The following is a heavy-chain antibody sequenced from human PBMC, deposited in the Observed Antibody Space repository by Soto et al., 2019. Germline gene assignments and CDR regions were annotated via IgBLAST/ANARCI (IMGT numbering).Heavy chain of an antibody. D-gene: IGHD3-22*01. CDR2: ISSSGSTI. V-gene: IGHV3-48*03. CDR3: ARDSVYIESSSSRSFYHYGMDV. J-gene: IGHJ6*02. CDR1: GFTFSNYE. Sequence: PGGSLRLSCAASGFTFSNYEMNWVRQAPGKGLEWISYISSSGSTIYYADSVKGRFTISRDNAENSLFLQMNSLRAEDTAVYYCARDSVYIESSSSRSFYHYGMDVWGQGTRVTVSS.